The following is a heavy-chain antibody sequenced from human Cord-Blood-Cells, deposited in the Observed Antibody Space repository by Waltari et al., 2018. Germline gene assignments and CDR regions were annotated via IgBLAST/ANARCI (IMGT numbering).Heavy chain of an antibody. CDR3: ASISKGMFDY. J-gene: IGHJ4*02. CDR2: INHRGST. CDR1: GGSFSGYY. V-gene: IGHV4-34*01. Sequence: QVQLQQWGAGLLKPSETLSLTCAVYGGSFSGYYWSWIRQPPGKGLEWIGEINHRGSTNYNPSLKSRVTISVDTSKNQFSLKLSSVTAADTAVYYCASISKGMFDYWGQGTLVTVSS.